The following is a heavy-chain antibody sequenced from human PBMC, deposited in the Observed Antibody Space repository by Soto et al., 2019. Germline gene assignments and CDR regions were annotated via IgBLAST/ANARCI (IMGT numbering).Heavy chain of an antibody. V-gene: IGHV1-3*01. CDR2: INAGNGNT. CDR3: ARGSHDYGYYYYGMDV. CDR1: GYTFTSYA. Sequence: ASVKVSCKASGYTFTSYAMHWVRQAPGQRLEWMGWINAGNGNTKYSQKFQGRVTITRDTSASTAYMELSSLRSEDTAVYYCARGSHDYGYYYYGMDVWGQGTTVTVSS. D-gene: IGHD4-17*01. J-gene: IGHJ6*02.